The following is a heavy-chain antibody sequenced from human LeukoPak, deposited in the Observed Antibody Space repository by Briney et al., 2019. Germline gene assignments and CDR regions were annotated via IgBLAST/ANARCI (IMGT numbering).Heavy chain of an antibody. CDR3: AKDRRSNGDYAFDY. CDR1: GFTFSSYG. J-gene: IGHJ4*02. D-gene: IGHD4-17*01. Sequence: PGGSLRLSCAASGFTFSSYGMHWVRQAPGKGLEWVAVIWYDGSNKYYAESVKGRFTISRDNSKNTLYLQMNSLRAEDTAVYYCAKDRRSNGDYAFDYWGQGTLVTVSS. CDR2: IWYDGSNK. V-gene: IGHV3-33*06.